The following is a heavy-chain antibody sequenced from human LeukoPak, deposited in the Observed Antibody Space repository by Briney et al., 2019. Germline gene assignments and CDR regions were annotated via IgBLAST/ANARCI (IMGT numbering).Heavy chain of an antibody. J-gene: IGHJ4*02. CDR1: GFSFSRFC. V-gene: IGHV3-21*01. CDR3: SGAHYNSGWHYFDY. Sequence: GGSLRLSCAASGFSFSRFCMNWVRQAPGKGLEWVSSISSSGSSTYYADSVKSQFTISRDNAKNTLYLQMNSLRAEDTAVYYCSGAHYNSGWHYFDYWGQGTPVTVSS. D-gene: IGHD5-12*01. CDR2: ISSSGSST.